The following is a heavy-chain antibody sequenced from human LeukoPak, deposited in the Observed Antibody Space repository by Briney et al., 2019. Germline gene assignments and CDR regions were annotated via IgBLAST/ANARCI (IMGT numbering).Heavy chain of an antibody. D-gene: IGHD4-23*01. J-gene: IGHJ4*02. V-gene: IGHV5-51*01. Sequence: GESLKISCKGSGYSFTSYWIGWVRQMPGKGLEWMGIIYPGDSDTRYSPSFQGQVTISADKSISTAYLQWSSLKASDTAMYYCTRQTTVVTEGLDYWGQGTLVTVSS. CDR2: IYPGDSDT. CDR1: GYSFTSYW. CDR3: TRQTTVVTEGLDY.